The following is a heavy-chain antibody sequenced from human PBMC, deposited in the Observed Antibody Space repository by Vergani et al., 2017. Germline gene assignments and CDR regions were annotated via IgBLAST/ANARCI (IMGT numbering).Heavy chain of an antibody. CDR2: ISSSSSSI. J-gene: IGHJ6*02. CDR1: GSTFSSYN. D-gene: IGHD4-17*01. CDR3: ARGSTVTTLYFYYGMDV. Sequence: EVQLVESGGGLAQPGGSLRLSCAASGSTFSSYNMNWVRQAPGKGLEWLSYISSSSSSIYYADSVKGRFTISRDNAKNSLNLQMNSLRAEDTAVYYCARGSTVTTLYFYYGMDVWCQGTTVTVSS. V-gene: IGHV3-48*01.